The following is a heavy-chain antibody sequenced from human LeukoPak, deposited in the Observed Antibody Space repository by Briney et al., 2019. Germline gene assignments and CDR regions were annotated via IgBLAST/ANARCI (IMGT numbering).Heavy chain of an antibody. Sequence: ASVKVSCKASGYTFTGYYVHWVRQAPGQGLKWMGWINPNSGGTNYAQKFQGRVTMTRDTSISTAYMELSRLRSDDTAVYYCARELLWFGELIDYWGQGTLVTVSS. CDR3: ARELLWFGELIDY. CDR2: INPNSGGT. J-gene: IGHJ4*02. V-gene: IGHV1-2*02. D-gene: IGHD3-10*01. CDR1: GYTFTGYY.